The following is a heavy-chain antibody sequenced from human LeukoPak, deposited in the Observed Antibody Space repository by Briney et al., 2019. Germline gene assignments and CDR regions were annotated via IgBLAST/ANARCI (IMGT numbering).Heavy chain of an antibody. J-gene: IGHJ4*02. CDR3: ARANFGDFDY. Sequence: GGSLRLSCAASGFTFSSYWMSWVRQAPGKGLEWVANIKQDGSVKYYVDFVKGRFTISRDNVKNSLYLQMNSLRAEDTALYYCARANFGDFDYWGQGALVTVSS. D-gene: IGHD3-16*01. CDR2: IKQDGSVK. CDR1: GFTFSSYW. V-gene: IGHV3-7*05.